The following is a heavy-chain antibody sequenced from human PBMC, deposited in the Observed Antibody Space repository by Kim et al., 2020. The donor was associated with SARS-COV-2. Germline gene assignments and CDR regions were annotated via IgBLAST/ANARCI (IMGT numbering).Heavy chain of an antibody. CDR1: GDSVSSNSAA. Sequence: SQTLSLTCAISGDSVSSNSAAWNWIRQSPSRGLEWLGRTYYRSKWYNDYAVSVKSRITINPDTSKNQFSLQLNSVTPEDTAVYYCAREGATVLESGGLAFDYWGQGTLVTVSS. CDR2: TYYRSKWYN. D-gene: IGHD2-15*01. CDR3: AREGATVLESGGLAFDY. J-gene: IGHJ4*02. V-gene: IGHV6-1*01.